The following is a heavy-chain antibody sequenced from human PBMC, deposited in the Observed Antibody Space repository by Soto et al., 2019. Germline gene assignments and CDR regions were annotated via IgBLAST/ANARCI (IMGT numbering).Heavy chain of an antibody. D-gene: IGHD3-10*01. CDR3: ARVSMVRGVIEDADAFDI. J-gene: IGHJ3*02. V-gene: IGHV4-59*01. CDR1: GGSISSYY. Sequence: QVQLQESGPGLVKPSETLSLTCTVSGGSISSYYWSWIRQPPGKGLEWIGYIYYSGSTNYNPSLKSRVTRSVDTSKTQFYLKLSSVTAADTAVYYCARVSMVRGVIEDADAFDIWGQGTMVTVSS. CDR2: IYYSGST.